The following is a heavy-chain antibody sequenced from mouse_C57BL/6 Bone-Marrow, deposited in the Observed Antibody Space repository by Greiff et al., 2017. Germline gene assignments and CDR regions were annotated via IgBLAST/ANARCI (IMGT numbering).Heavy chain of an antibody. Sequence: EVQLQQSGPELVKPGASVKISCKASGYSFTGYYMNWVKQSPEKSLEWIGEINPSTGGTTYNQKFKAKATLTVDKSSSTAYMQLKSLTSEDSAVYYCASLYDYDDWYFDVWGTGTTVTVSS. CDR2: INPSTGGT. D-gene: IGHD2-4*01. J-gene: IGHJ1*03. CDR1: GYSFTGYY. CDR3: ASLYDYDDWYFDV. V-gene: IGHV1-42*01.